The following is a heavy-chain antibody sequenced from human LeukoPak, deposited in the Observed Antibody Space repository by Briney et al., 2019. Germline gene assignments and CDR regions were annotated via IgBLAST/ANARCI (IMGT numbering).Heavy chain of an antibody. V-gene: IGHV4-31*03. CDR3: ARSERLRFQNWFDP. CDR2: IYYSGST. Sequence: PSETLSLTCTVSGGSISSGGYYWSWIRQHPGKGLEWIGYIYYSGSTYYNPSLKSRVTISVDTSKNQFSLKLSSVTAADTAVYYCARSERLRFQNWFDPWGQGTLVTVSS. CDR1: GGSISSGGYY. J-gene: IGHJ5*02. D-gene: IGHD3-16*01.